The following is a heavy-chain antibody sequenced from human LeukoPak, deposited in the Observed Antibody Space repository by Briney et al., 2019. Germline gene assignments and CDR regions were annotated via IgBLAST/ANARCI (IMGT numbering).Heavy chain of an antibody. CDR1: GYTFTGYY. V-gene: IGHV1-2*02. CDR3: ARPTYTSSSRYFFDY. CDR2: MNPNSGGT. D-gene: IGHD6-13*01. Sequence: ASVKVCCKASGYTFTGYYMHWVRQAPGQGLEWMGWMNPNSGGTNYAQKFQGRVTMTRDTSTSTAYMELSRLRSDDTAVYYCARPTYTSSSRYFFDYWGQGTLVTVSS. J-gene: IGHJ4*02.